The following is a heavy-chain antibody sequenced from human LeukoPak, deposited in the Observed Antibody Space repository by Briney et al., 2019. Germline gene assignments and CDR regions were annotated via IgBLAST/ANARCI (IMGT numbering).Heavy chain of an antibody. V-gene: IGHV1-8*01. D-gene: IGHD2-2*01. J-gene: IGHJ4*02. Sequence: GASVKVSCKASGYTFTSYDIHWVRQATGQGLEWMGRMNPNRGDTDYAQKFQGRVTMTRDTSISTAYMELSSLRSEDTALYYCARARGKVPATDWGQGTLVTVSS. CDR2: MNPNRGDT. CDR3: ARARGKVPATD. CDR1: GYTFTSYD.